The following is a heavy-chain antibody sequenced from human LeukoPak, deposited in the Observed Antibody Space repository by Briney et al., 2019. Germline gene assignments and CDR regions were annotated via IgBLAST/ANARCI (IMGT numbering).Heavy chain of an antibody. CDR2: IYPGDSDT. J-gene: IGHJ6*02. CDR1: GYSFTSYW. V-gene: IGHV5-51*01. D-gene: IGHD6-19*01. Sequence: GESLKIFCKGSGYSFTSYWIGWVRPMPGKGLYWMGIIYPGDSDTRYSPSFQGQVTSSADKSISTAYLQWSSLKASDTAMYYCARQGQYSSAQIYGMDVWGQGTTVTVSS. CDR3: ARQGQYSSAQIYGMDV.